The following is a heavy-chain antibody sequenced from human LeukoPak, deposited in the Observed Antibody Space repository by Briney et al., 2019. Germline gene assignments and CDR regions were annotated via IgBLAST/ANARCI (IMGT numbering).Heavy chain of an antibody. CDR3: ARALSGSYCYFDY. CDR1: GFTVSSNY. Sequence: GGSLRLSCAASGFTVSSNYMSWVRQAPGKGLEWVSVIYSGGSTYYADSVKGRFTLSRDNSKNTLYLQMNSLRAEDTAVYYCARALSGSYCYFDYWGQGTLVTVSS. J-gene: IGHJ4*02. CDR2: IYSGGST. V-gene: IGHV3-66*01. D-gene: IGHD1-26*01.